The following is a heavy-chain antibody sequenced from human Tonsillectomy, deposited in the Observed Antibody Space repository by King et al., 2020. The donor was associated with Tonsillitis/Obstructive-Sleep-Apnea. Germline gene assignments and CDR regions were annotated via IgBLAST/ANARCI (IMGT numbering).Heavy chain of an antibody. Sequence: VQLVESGGGLAQPGGSLRLSCAASGFTFSSYEMNWVRQAPGKGLEWVSYISSSGSTIYSADSVKGRFTISRDNAKNSLYLQMNSLRAEDTAVYYCARRYCSSTSCLLDYWGHGTLVTVSS. CDR1: GFTFSSYE. D-gene: IGHD2-2*01. J-gene: IGHJ4*01. CDR3: ARRYCSSTSCLLDY. V-gene: IGHV3-48*03. CDR2: ISSSGSTI.